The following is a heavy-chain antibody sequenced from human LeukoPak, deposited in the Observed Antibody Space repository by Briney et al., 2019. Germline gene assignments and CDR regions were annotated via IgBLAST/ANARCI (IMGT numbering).Heavy chain of an antibody. V-gene: IGHV4-34*01. D-gene: IGHD4-17*01. CDR2: INHSGST. CDR3: ARLGDYNFDY. Sequence: SETLSLTCAVYGGSFSGYYWSWIRQPPGKGLEWIGEINHSGSTNYNPSLKSRVTISVDTSKNQFSLKLSSVTAADTAVYYCARLGDYNFDYWGQGTLVTVSS. J-gene: IGHJ4*02. CDR1: GGSFSGYY.